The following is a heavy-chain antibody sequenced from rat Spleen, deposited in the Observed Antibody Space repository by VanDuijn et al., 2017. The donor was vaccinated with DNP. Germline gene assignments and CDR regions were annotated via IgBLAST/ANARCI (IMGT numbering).Heavy chain of an antibody. CDR1: GFSLTSSN. J-gene: IGHJ4*01. Sequence: QVQLKESAPGLVQPSEILSLTCTVSGFSLTSSNVHWVRQPPGKGLEWLGVIWSGGNTDYNSALKPRLSIIRDTSESRVFLKMNSVETEDTAMYFCARSLATVAPTGAMDAWGQGTSVTVSS. CDR3: ARSLATVAPTGAMDA. CDR2: IWSGGNT. D-gene: IGHD1-11*01. V-gene: IGHV2S13*01.